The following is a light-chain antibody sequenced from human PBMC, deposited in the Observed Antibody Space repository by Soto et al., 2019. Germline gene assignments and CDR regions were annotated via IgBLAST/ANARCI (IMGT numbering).Light chain of an antibody. Sequence: EIVLTQSPVTLSLSPGERATLSCRASQSVRTYLAWYQHKPGQAPRLLIYSASNRATGTPARFSGSGSETDFTLTISSLEPEDIAVYYCQHRMNWPLTFGQGTRLEIK. CDR1: QSVRTY. V-gene: IGKV3-11*01. CDR3: QHRMNWPLT. CDR2: SAS. J-gene: IGKJ5*01.